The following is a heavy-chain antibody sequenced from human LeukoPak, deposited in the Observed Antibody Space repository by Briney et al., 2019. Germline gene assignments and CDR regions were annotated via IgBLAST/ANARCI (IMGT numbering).Heavy chain of an antibody. D-gene: IGHD5-18*01. CDR1: GYSFTNYW. Sequence: GESLKISCKGSGYSFTNYWIGWVRQMSGKGLEWIGIIYPGDSSTRYSLSFQGQVTISADKSISTAYLQWSSLKASDTAMYYCARRGYSYDFDYWGQGTLVTVSS. CDR2: IYPGDSST. J-gene: IGHJ4*02. CDR3: ARRGYSYDFDY. V-gene: IGHV5-51*01.